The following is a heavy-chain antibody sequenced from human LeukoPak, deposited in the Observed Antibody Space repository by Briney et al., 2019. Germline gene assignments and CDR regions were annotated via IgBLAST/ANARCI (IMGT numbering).Heavy chain of an antibody. CDR1: GFTFSSYE. V-gene: IGHV3-48*03. CDR3: ARAFVDWGFDY. Sequence: GGSLRLSCAASGFTFSSYEMNWVRQAPGKGLEWVSYISSSGSTIYYADSVKGRFTISRDNAKNSLYPQMNSLRAEDTAVYYCARAFVDWGFDYWGQGTLVTVSS. J-gene: IGHJ4*02. D-gene: IGHD7-27*01. CDR2: ISSSGSTI.